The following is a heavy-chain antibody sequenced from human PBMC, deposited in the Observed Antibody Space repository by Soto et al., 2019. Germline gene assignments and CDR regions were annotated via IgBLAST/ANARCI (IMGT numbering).Heavy chain of an antibody. Sequence: SETLSLTCAVSGGSISSGGYYWSWIRQHPGKGLEWIGYIYYSGSTYYNPSLKSRVTISVDTSKNQFSLKLSSVTAADTAVYYCATSPDSSSWTPRGRYYYYYMDVWGKGTTVTVSS. CDR1: GGSISSGGYY. CDR3: ATSPDSSSWTPRGRYYYYYMDV. CDR2: IYYSGST. J-gene: IGHJ6*03. V-gene: IGHV4-31*11. D-gene: IGHD6-13*01.